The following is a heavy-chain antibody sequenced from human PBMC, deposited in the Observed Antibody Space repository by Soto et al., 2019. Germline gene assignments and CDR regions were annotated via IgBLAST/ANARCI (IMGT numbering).Heavy chain of an antibody. V-gene: IGHV1-46*01. Sequence: QVQLVQSGAEVKKPGASVKVSCKASGYTLTAYYMHWVRQAPGQGLEWMGLINPSDGSTTYAQKFQGRVTMTRDSSTSTLYMELSSLRSEDTAVYYCAREGEYYFDSSGYCFVFWGQGTLVTVSS. J-gene: IGHJ4*02. CDR1: GYTLTAYY. CDR2: INPSDGST. D-gene: IGHD3-22*01. CDR3: AREGEYYFDSSGYCFVF.